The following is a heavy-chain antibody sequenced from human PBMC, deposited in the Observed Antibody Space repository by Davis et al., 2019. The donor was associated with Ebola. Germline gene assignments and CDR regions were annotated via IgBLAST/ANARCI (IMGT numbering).Heavy chain of an antibody. Sequence: PGGSLRLSCAASGFTFSSYAMHWVRQAPGKGLEWVAIVLYDGSKKFHADSVKGRFTISRDNSKNTLYLQMNSLRAEDTAVYYCAREEADNSQFYYHGMDVWGKGTTVTVSP. CDR3: AREEADNSQFYYHGMDV. D-gene: IGHD4-11*01. CDR2: VLYDGSKK. CDR1: GFTFSSYA. V-gene: IGHV3-30-3*01. J-gene: IGHJ6*04.